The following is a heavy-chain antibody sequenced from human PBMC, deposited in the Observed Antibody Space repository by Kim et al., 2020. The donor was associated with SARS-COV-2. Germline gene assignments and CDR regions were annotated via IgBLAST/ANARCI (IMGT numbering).Heavy chain of an antibody. V-gene: IGHV1-46*01. Sequence: VKVSCKASGYTFTTYYIHWVRQAPGQGLEWMGIINPNGGSISYAQKFQGRVSMTRDTSTSAVYMELSSLKSEDTAVYFCARDPSVNYWGSGSYFDFWGQGTLVTVSS. J-gene: IGHJ4*02. D-gene: IGHD3-16*01. CDR1: GYTFTTYY. CDR2: INPNGGSI. CDR3: ARDPSVNYWGSGSYFDF.